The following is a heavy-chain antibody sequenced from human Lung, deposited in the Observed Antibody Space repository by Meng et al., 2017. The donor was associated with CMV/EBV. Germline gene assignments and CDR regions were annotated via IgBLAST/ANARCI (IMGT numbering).Heavy chain of an antibody. V-gene: IGHV3-21*01. J-gene: IGHJ4*02. CDR2: ISSSSSYI. Sequence: GEXXMISCAASGFTFSSYSMNWVRQAPGKGLEWVSSISSSSSYIYYADSVKGRFTISRDNAKNSLYLQMNSLGAEDTAVYYCAWTMIVGYDYWGQGTLVTVSS. D-gene: IGHD3-22*01. CDR3: AWTMIVGYDY. CDR1: GFTFSSYS.